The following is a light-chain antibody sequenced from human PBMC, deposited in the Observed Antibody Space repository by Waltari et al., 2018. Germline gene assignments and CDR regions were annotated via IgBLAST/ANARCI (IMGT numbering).Light chain of an antibody. V-gene: IGLV2-23*02. CDR3: CSYALSGAVV. J-gene: IGLJ2*01. Sequence: QSALTQPASVSGSPGQSITISCTGTTSDVGYYNLVSWYQQHPGKAPKLMIYEVTKRPSGVSDRFSGPKSGHTASLTISGLQAEDEANYYCCSYALSGAVVFGGGTKLTVL. CDR2: EVT. CDR1: TSDVGYYNL.